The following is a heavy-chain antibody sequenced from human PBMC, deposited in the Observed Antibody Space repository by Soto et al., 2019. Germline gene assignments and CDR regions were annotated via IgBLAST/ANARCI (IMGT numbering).Heavy chain of an antibody. CDR1: GFTFSNYN. J-gene: IGHJ4*02. V-gene: IGHV3-48*01. CDR2: ISSSSSTI. CDR3: ARAGDH. Sequence: VQLVESGGGLVQPGGSLRLSCAASGFTFSNYNMNWVRQAPGKGLEWVSYISSSSSTIYYAASVKGRFTISRDNAKNSLYLQMNSLRAEDTAVYYCARAGDHWGQGTLVTVSS.